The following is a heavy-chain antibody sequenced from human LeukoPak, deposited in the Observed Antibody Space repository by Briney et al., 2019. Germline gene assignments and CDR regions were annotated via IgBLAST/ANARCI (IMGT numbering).Heavy chain of an antibody. V-gene: IGHV3-21*01. Sequence: PGGSLRLSCAASGFTFNIYTMNWVRQAPGKGLEWVSSISSSSDYIYYADSVKGRFTISRDNAKNSLYLQMNSLRAEDTAVYYCARVWGYHYGYYYYYMNVWGKGTTVTVPS. CDR1: GFTFNIYT. CDR2: ISSSSDYI. CDR3: ARVWGYHYGYYYYYMNV. D-gene: IGHD3-22*01. J-gene: IGHJ6*03.